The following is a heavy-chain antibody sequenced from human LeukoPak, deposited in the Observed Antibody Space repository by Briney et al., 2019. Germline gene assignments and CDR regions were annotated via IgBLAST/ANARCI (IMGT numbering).Heavy chain of an antibody. CDR1: GFSFRSYG. CDR2: ISSSSSYT. Sequence: GGSLRLSCAASGFSFRSYGMHWVRQAPGKGLEWVSYISSSSSYTNYADSVKGRFTISRDNAKNSLYLQMNSLRAEDTAVYYCARTGIAAAGTPEYYYYYGMDVWGQGTTVTVSS. J-gene: IGHJ6*02. V-gene: IGHV3-21*05. CDR3: ARTGIAAAGTPEYYYYYGMDV. D-gene: IGHD6-13*01.